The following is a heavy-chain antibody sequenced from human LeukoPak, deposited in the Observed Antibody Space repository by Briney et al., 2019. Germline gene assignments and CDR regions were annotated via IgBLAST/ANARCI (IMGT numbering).Heavy chain of an antibody. V-gene: IGHV3-23*01. J-gene: IGHJ4*02. D-gene: IGHD4-11*01. CDR1: GFSFSDYA. Sequence: PGGSLRLSCAASGFSFSDYAMTWVRQAPGKGPEWVSVIGGDSGGIQYADSVKGRFSISRDNSKNTLYLQMNSLRVEDTAVYYCAKYAPPTTTMTRFFDYWGQGALVTVSS. CDR3: AKYAPPTTTMTRFFDY. CDR2: IGGDSGGI.